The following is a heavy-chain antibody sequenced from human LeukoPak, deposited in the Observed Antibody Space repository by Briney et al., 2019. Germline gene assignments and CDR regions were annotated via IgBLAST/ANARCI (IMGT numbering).Heavy chain of an antibody. V-gene: IGHV3-11*01. D-gene: IGHD5-18*01. CDR3: ARDRRGYSYFYYYGMDV. CDR2: ISSSSSTI. Sequence: GGSLRLSCAASGFTFSDYYMSWIRQAPGKGLEWVSYISSSSSTIYYADSVKGRFTISRDNAKNSLYLQMNSLRAEDTAVYYCARDRRGYSYFYYYGMDVWGQGTTVTVSS. CDR1: GFTFSDYY. J-gene: IGHJ6*02.